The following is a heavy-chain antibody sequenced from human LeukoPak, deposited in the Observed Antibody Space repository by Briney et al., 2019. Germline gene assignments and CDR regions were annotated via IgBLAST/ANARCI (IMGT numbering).Heavy chain of an antibody. CDR3: ARTYDYGDYNDY. CDR2: INPNSGGT. Sequence: ASVKVSCKASGYTFTGYYMHWVRHAPGQGLEWMGWINPNSGGTNYAQKFQGRVTMTRDTSISTAYMELSRLRSDDTAVYYCARTYDYGDYNDYWGQGTLVTVSS. CDR1: GYTFTGYY. J-gene: IGHJ4*02. V-gene: IGHV1-2*02. D-gene: IGHD4/OR15-4a*01.